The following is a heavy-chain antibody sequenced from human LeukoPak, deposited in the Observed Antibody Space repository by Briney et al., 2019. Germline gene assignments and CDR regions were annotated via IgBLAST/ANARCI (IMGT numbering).Heavy chain of an antibody. CDR1: GYTFTSYG. D-gene: IGHD2-2*01. J-gene: IGHJ5*02. CDR3: AREGGDIVVVPAADNWFEP. Sequence: ASVKVSCKASGYTFTSYGISWVRQAPGQGLEWMGWISAYNGNTNYAQKLQGRVTMTTDTSTSTAYMELRSLRSDDTAVYYCAREGGDIVVVPAADNWFEPWGQGTLVTVSS. CDR2: ISAYNGNT. V-gene: IGHV1-18*01.